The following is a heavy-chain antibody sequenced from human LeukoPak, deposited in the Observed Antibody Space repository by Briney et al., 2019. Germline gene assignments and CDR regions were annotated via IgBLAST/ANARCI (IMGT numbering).Heavy chain of an antibody. CDR2: INPNSGGT. CDR1: GYTFTGYY. Sequence: ASVKVSCKASGYTFTGYYMHWVRQAPGQGLEWMGWINPNSGGTNYAQKFQGRVTMTRDTSISTAYMELSRLRSGDTAVYYCARAGPGGYYYYYMDVWGKGTTVTISS. CDR3: ARAGPGGYYYYYMDV. J-gene: IGHJ6*03. D-gene: IGHD3-10*01. V-gene: IGHV1-2*02.